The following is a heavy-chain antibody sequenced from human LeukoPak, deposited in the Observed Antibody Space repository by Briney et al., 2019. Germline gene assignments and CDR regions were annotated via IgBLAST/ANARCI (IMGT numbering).Heavy chain of an antibody. V-gene: IGHV3-23*01. Sequence: GGSLRLSCAASGYTFTSYAMRWVRQAPGKGLEWVSAISGSGDSTYYADSVKGRSTIPRDNSKNTLYLQMNSLRAEDTAVYYCAKDITSVWYKVGDAFDIWGQGTMVTVSS. CDR1: GYTFTSYA. CDR3: AKDITSVWYKVGDAFDI. J-gene: IGHJ3*02. D-gene: IGHD6-19*01. CDR2: ISGSGDST.